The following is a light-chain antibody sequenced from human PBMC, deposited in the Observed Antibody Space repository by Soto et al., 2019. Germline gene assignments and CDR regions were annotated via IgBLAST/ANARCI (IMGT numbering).Light chain of an antibody. V-gene: IGLV2-8*01. CDR1: SSDVGGYNF. Sequence: QSVLTQPPSASGSPGQSATISCTGTSSDVGGYNFVSWYRQYPGKAPQLIIYEVTKRPSGFPDRFSGSKSGNTASLTVSGLQAEDEADYYCSSYAATNNYVFGSGTKVTVL. CDR3: SSYAATNNYV. J-gene: IGLJ1*01. CDR2: EVT.